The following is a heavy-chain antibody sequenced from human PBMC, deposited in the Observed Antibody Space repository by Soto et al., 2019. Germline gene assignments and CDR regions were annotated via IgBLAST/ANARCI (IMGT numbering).Heavy chain of an antibody. CDR2: INAGNGNT. D-gene: IGHD3-22*01. J-gene: IGHJ4*02. Sequence: GASVKVSCKASGYTFTSYAMHSVRHAPGQRLEWMGWINAGNGNTKYSQKFQGRVTITRDTSASTAYMELSSLRSEDTAVYYCAREQRKTYYYDSSGYYPFDYWGQGTLVTVSS. CDR1: GYTFTSYA. V-gene: IGHV1-3*01. CDR3: AREQRKTYYYDSSGYYPFDY.